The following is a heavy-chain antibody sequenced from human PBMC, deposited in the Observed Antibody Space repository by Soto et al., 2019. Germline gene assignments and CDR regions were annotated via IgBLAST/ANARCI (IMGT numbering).Heavy chain of an antibody. V-gene: IGHV1-69*12. Sequence: QVQLVQSGAEVKKPGSSVKVSCKASGGTFSSYAISWVRQAPGQGLEWMGGIIPIFGTANYAQKFQGRVTITADESTSTAYMELSSLRSEDTAVYYCARGKMATMSAAYYYGMDVWGQGTTVTVSS. CDR2: IIPIFGTA. CDR1: GGTFSSYA. D-gene: IGHD5-12*01. J-gene: IGHJ6*02. CDR3: ARGKMATMSAAYYYGMDV.